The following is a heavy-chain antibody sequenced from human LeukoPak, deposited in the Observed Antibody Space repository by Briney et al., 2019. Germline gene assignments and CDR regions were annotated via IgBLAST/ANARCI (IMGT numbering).Heavy chain of an antibody. J-gene: IGHJ4*02. CDR1: GFTFRTYD. D-gene: IGHD5-24*01. V-gene: IGHV3-30*02. CDR2: IRYDESDH. CDR3: ARSFGHGYNLDY. Sequence: GRSLRLSCAASGFTFRTYDMHWVRQAPGKGLEWVASIRYDESDHYYAVSVKGRFTISRDNSKNTLYLQMNSLRVEETFIYYCARSFGHGYNLDYWGQGTLVTVSS.